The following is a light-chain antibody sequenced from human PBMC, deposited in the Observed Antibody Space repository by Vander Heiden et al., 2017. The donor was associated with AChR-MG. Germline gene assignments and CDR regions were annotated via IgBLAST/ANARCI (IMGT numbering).Light chain of an antibody. Sequence: DIEMTQSPSSLSATVGDRVTITCRAGQSINSDLNWYQHKPGKAPKLLISEATTLQSGVPSRFSGSGSGTEFTLTISSLQPEDLATYYCQQSATTSFTFGPGTRVDI. V-gene: IGKV1-39*01. CDR3: QQSATTSFT. CDR2: EAT. CDR1: QSINSD. J-gene: IGKJ3*01.